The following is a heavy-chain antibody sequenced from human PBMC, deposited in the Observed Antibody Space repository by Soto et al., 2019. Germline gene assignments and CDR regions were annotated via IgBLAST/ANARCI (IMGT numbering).Heavy chain of an antibody. CDR1: GGSISNGGYF. CDR3: AREMSSMTWYFDI. Sequence: QVQLQESGPGLVKPSETLSLSCSVSGGSISNGGYFWSWIRQSPGKGLEWIGYVYYSGSTSYNPSLKSRVTMSIDRSKNQISLKLTSVTAADTAVYYCAREMSSMTWYFDIWGRGAPVTVSS. CDR2: VYYSGST. J-gene: IGHJ2*01. V-gene: IGHV4-61*08.